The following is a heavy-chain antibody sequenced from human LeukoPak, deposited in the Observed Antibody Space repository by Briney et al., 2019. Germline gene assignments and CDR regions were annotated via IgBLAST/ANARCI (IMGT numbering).Heavy chain of an antibody. J-gene: IGHJ4*02. D-gene: IGHD1-1*01. CDR1: GYTFTGYY. CDR2: INPNSGGT. V-gene: IGHV1-2*02. Sequence: GASVKVSCKAYGYTFTGYYMHWVRQDPGQGLEWMGWINPNSGGTNYAQKFQGRVTMTRDTSISTAYMELSRLRSDDTAVYYCARGPERRLDYFDYWGQGTLVTVSS. CDR3: ARGPERRLDYFDY.